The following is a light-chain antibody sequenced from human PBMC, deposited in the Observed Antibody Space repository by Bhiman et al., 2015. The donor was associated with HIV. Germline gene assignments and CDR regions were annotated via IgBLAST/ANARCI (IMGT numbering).Light chain of an antibody. J-gene: IGLJ1*01. V-gene: IGLV2-14*01. CDR2: DVT. CDR1: SSDVGFYNY. Sequence: QSALTQPPSASGSPGQSVTISCTGTSSDVGFYNYVSWYQQHPGKAPKVLIYDVTKRPSGVSDRFSGSKSGNTASLTISGLQAEDEADYYCTSFTTSRTYVFGTGTEVTVL. CDR3: TSFTTSRTYV.